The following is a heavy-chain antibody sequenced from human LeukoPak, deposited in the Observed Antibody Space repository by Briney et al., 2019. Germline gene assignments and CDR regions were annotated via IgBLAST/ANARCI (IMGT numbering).Heavy chain of an antibody. J-gene: IGHJ3*02. Sequence: GGSLRLSCAAYGFTLSTYSMNWVRQAPGKWLEWVAYISSSTRTTRHADSVKGRFTISRDNAKNSLFLQMNSLRGEDTAVFYCARGYSSGLGYAFDIWGQGTMVTVSS. CDR1: GFTLSTYS. CDR3: ARGYSSGLGYAFDI. D-gene: IGHD5-18*01. CDR2: ISSSTRTT. V-gene: IGHV3-48*04.